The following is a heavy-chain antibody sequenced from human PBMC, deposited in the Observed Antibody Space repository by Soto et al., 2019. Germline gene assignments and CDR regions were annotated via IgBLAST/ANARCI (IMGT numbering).Heavy chain of an antibody. CDR1: GYTFTDYY. J-gene: IGHJ6*03. CDR3: ARDKRDKYGSGSHYNNYMDE. D-gene: IGHD3-10*01. V-gene: IGHV1-2*02. Sequence: QVPLVQSGAEVKKPGASVKVSCKASGYTFTDYYIHWVRQAPGQGLEWMGWINPNSGGTNYAQKFQGRVTVTRDTSITTAYMELSRLRSDDTAVYYCARDKRDKYGSGSHYNNYMDEWGKGTTVTVSS. CDR2: INPNSGGT.